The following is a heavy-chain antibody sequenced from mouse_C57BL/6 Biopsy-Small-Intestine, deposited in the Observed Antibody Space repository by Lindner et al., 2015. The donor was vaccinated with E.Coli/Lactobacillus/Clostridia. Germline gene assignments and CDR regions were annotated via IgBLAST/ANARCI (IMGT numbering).Heavy chain of an antibody. J-gene: IGHJ2*01. D-gene: IGHD2-5*01. CDR2: IDPENGDT. V-gene: IGHV14-4*01. CDR3: TLYSNYRFDY. Sequence: VQLQESGAELVRPGASVKLSCTASGFNIKDDYMHWVKQRPEQGLEWIGWIDPENGDTEYASKFQGKATITADTSSNTAYLQLSSLTSEDTAVYYCTLYSNYRFDYWGQGTTLTVSS. CDR1: GFNIKDDY.